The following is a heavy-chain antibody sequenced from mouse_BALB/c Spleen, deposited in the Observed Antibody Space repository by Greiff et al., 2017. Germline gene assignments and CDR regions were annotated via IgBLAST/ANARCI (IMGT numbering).Heavy chain of an antibody. CDR3: ARFYDGYYYAMDY. D-gene: IGHD2-3*01. V-gene: IGHV7-3*02. J-gene: IGHJ4*01. CDR2: IRNKANGYTT. Sequence: EVKVVESGGGLVQPGGSLRLSCATSGFTFTDYYMSWVRQPPGKALEWLGFIRNKANGYTTEYSASVKGRFTISRDNSQSILYLQMNTLRAEDSATYYCARFYDGYYYAMDYWGQGTSVTVSS. CDR1: GFTFTDYY.